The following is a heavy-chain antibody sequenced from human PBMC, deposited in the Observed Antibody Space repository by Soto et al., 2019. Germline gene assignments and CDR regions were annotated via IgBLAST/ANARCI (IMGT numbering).Heavy chain of an antibody. CDR1: GGSISSYY. D-gene: IGHD6-13*01. J-gene: IGHJ5*02. V-gene: IGHV4-59*01. CDR3: AMGAAAGTARWFDP. CDR2: IYYSGST. Sequence: QVQLQESGPGLVKPSETLSLTCTVSGGSISSYYWSWIRQPPGKGLEWIGYIYYSGSTNYNPSLTMRVTLSVDTSKNRSPLKPSSVTAADTAVYYCAMGAAAGTARWFDPWGQGTLVTVSS.